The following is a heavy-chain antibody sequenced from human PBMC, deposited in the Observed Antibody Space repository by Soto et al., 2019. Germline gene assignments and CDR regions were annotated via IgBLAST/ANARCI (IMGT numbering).Heavy chain of an antibody. D-gene: IGHD3-3*01. CDR2: IGTAGDT. V-gene: IGHV3-13*01. J-gene: IGHJ6*02. Sequence: EVQLVESGGGLVQPGGSLRLSCAASGFTFSSYDMHWVRQATGKGLEWVSAIGTAGDTYYPGSVKGRFTISRENAKNSLYLQMNSLRAEDTAVYYCARVNRAMAYYVVWSGYYPGYYYYGMDVWGQGTTVTVSS. CDR3: ARVNRAMAYYVVWSGYYPGYYYYGMDV. CDR1: GFTFSSYD.